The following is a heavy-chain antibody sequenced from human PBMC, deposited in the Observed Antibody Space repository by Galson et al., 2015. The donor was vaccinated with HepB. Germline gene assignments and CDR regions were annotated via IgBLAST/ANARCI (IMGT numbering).Heavy chain of an antibody. J-gene: IGHJ5*02. D-gene: IGHD6-19*01. V-gene: IGHV4-39*02. Sequence: ETLSLTCTVSGGSISSSSYYWGWIRQPPGKGLEWIGSIYYSGSTYYNPSLKSRVTISVDTSKNQFSLKLSSVTAADTAVYYCARESEAVAGYNWFDPWGQGTLVTVSP. CDR1: GGSISSSSYY. CDR3: ARESEAVAGYNWFDP. CDR2: IYYSGST.